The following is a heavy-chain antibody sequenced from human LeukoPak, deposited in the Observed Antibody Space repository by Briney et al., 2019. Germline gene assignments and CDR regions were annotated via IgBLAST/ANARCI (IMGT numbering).Heavy chain of an antibody. CDR3: ARQALLWFGELFTWFDP. D-gene: IGHD3-10*01. CDR1: GGSISSYY. Sequence: SETLSLTCTVSGGSISSYYWSWIRQPPGKGLEWIGYIYYSGSTNYNPSLKSRVTISVDTSKNQFSLKLSSETAADTAVYYCARQALLWFGELFTWFDPWGQGTLVTVSS. J-gene: IGHJ5*02. V-gene: IGHV4-59*08. CDR2: IYYSGST.